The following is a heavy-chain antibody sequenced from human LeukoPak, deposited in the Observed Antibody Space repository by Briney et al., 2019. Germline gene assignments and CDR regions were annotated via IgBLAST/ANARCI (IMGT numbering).Heavy chain of an antibody. D-gene: IGHD3-3*01. CDR1: GCSISSYY. J-gene: IGHJ4*02. CDR3: ARLGSGYYIGPDY. Sequence: SETLSLTCTVSGCSISSYYLSWIRQPAGQGLEWIGRIYTSGSTNYNPPLKSRVTISVDASTNQPSLKLSAETPADTAVYYCARLGSGYYIGPDYWGQGTLVTVSS. CDR2: IYTSGST. V-gene: IGHV4-4*07.